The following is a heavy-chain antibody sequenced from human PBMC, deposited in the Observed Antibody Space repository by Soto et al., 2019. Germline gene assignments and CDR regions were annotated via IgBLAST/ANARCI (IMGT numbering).Heavy chain of an antibody. J-gene: IGHJ4*02. CDR3: VGGTAARPLGY. Sequence: QLQLQESGSGLVKPSQTLSLTCAVSGGSISSGGSFWSWIRQPPGKGLEWIGYIYHSGSTYYNPSLKRRDTISVDRTKNPFSLKLSSVSAADTAVYYGVGGTAARPLGYWGQGTLVTVSS. D-gene: IGHD6-13*01. CDR1: GGSISSGGSF. CDR2: IYHSGST. V-gene: IGHV4-30-2*01.